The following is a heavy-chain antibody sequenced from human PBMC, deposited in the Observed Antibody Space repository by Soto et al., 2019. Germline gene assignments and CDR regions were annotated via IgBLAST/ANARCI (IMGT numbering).Heavy chain of an antibody. V-gene: IGHV3-48*02. Sequence: EVQLVESGGGLVQPGGSLRLSCAASGFTFSSYSMNWVRQAPGKGLEWVSYISSSSSTIYYADSVKGRFTISRDNAKNSLYLQMNSLRDEDTAVYYCARGGKQWLVPGNGFDPWGQGTLVTVSS. J-gene: IGHJ5*02. CDR3: ARGGKQWLVPGNGFDP. CDR1: GFTFSSYS. D-gene: IGHD6-19*01. CDR2: ISSSSSTI.